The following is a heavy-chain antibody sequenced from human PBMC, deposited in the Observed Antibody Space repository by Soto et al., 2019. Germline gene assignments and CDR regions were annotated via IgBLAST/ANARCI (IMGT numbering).Heavy chain of an antibody. CDR3: AKSRDILTERKRFDY. Sequence: PSETLSLTCDVSGDSITTNNWWGWVRQSPGTGLEWIGEIFHRGSTYSNPSLRSRVLMSLDKSKNTLYLQINSLRAEDTAVYYCAKSRDILTERKRFDYWGQGTLVTVSS. J-gene: IGHJ4*02. V-gene: IGHV4-4*02. CDR1: GDSITTNNW. CDR2: IFHRGST. D-gene: IGHD3-9*01.